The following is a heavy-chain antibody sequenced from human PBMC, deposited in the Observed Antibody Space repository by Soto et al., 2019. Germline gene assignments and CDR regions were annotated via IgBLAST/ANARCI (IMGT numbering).Heavy chain of an antibody. V-gene: IGHV4-61*01. D-gene: IGHD2-2*02. CDR1: GGSVSSGSYY. CDR2: IYYSGST. J-gene: IGHJ4*02. Sequence: SETLSLTCTVSGGSVSSGSYYWSWIRQPPGKGLEWIGYIYYSGSTNYNPSLKSRVTISVDTSKNQFSLKLSSVTAADTAVYYCAREYTYGSNFFDCWGQGALVTVSS. CDR3: AREYTYGSNFFDC.